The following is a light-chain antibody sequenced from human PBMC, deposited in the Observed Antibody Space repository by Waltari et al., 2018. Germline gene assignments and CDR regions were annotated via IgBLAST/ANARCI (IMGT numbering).Light chain of an antibody. CDR1: QSVSRF. Sequence: EIVLAQSPATISLSPGQRATLSCRTSQSVSRFLAWYQQRPGQAPRLLIYDASTRATGIPARFSGSGSGTDFTLTISSLDPDDLAVYYCQQRSSWPLTFGGGTRVQIK. CDR2: DAS. J-gene: IGKJ4*01. CDR3: QQRSSWPLT. V-gene: IGKV3-11*01.